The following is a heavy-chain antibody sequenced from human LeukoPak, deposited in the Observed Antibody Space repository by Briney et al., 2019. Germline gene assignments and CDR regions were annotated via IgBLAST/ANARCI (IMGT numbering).Heavy chain of an antibody. J-gene: IGHJ6*02. V-gene: IGHV4-59*08. CDR3: ARLDYATYGMDV. CDR1: GGSISSYY. CDR2: IYYSGST. D-gene: IGHD4-17*01. Sequence: PSETLSLTCTVSGGSISSYYWSWIRQPPGKGLEWIGYIYYSGSTNYNPSLKSRVTISVDTSKNQFSLKLSSVTAADTAVYYCARLDYATYGMDVWGQGTTVTVSS.